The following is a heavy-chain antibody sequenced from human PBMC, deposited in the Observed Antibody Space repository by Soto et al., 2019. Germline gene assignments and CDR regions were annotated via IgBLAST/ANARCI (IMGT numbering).Heavy chain of an antibody. J-gene: IGHJ5*02. CDR2: IKKEGSEK. Sequence: EVQLVESGGGLVQPGGSLRLSCAASGFTCSSYLMSWVRQAPGKGLEWVANIKKEGSEKYYVDSVKGRCNISRENANNSLYLQINSLRAEDTAVYYCARDPASRGFAPGGKGTLVTVSS. CDR3: ARDPASRGFAP. V-gene: IGHV3-7*05. CDR1: GFTCSSYL.